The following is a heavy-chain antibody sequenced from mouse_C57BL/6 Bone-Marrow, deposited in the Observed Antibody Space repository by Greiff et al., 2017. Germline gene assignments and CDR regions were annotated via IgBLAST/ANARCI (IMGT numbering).Heavy chain of an antibody. CDR1: GFTFSDYG. V-gene: IGHV5-17*01. D-gene: IGHD1-1*01. Sequence: EVKLEESGGGLVKPGGSLKLSCAASGFTFSDYGMHWVRQAPEQGLEWVAYISSGSSTIYYADTVKGRFTISRDNAKNTLFLQMTSLRSEDTAMXYCARRGTVVAFYAMDYWGQGTSVTVSS. CDR3: ARRGTVVAFYAMDY. J-gene: IGHJ4*01. CDR2: ISSGSSTI.